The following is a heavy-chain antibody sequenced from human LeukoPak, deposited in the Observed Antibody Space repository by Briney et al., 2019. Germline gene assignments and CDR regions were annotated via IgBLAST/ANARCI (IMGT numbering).Heavy chain of an antibody. Sequence: SVKVSCKASGFTFTSSAMQWVRQARGQRLEWIGWIVVGSGNTNYAQKFQGRVTITADESTSTAYMELSSLRSEDTAVYYCARNPSYGGSWGGRGRYFDYWGQGTLVTVSS. CDR2: IVVGSGNT. D-gene: IGHD4-23*01. J-gene: IGHJ4*03. CDR1: GFTFTSSA. V-gene: IGHV1-58*02. CDR3: ARNPSYGGSWGGRGRYFDY.